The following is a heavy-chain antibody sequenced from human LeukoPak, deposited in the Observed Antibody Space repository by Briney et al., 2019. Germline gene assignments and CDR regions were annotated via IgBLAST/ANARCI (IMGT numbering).Heavy chain of an antibody. CDR3: ARVRYSSGWSYFDY. CDR2: INPSSGGT. Sequence: ASVKVSCKASGYTFTGYYMRWVRQAPGQGLEWMGRINPSSGGTNYAQKFQGRVTMTRDTSISTAYMELSRLRSDDTAVYYCARVRYSSGWSYFDYWGQGTLVTVSS. J-gene: IGHJ4*02. D-gene: IGHD6-19*01. CDR1: GYTFTGYY. V-gene: IGHV1-2*06.